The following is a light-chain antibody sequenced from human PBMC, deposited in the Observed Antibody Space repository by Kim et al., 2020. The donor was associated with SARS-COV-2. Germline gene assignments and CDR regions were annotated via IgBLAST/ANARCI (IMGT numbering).Light chain of an antibody. Sequence: QSALTQPPSVSEAPRQRVTISCSGSSSNIGNNAVNWYQQLPGKAPKLLIYYDDLLPSGVSDRFSGSKSGTSASLAISGLQSDDVADYYCAAWDDRLNGRVFGGGTQLTVL. CDR2: YDD. J-gene: IGLJ3*02. V-gene: IGLV1-36*01. CDR3: AAWDDRLNGRV. CDR1: SSNIGNNA.